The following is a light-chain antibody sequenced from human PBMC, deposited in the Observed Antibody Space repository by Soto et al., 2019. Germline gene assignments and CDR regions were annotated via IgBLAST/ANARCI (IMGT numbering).Light chain of an antibody. J-gene: IGLJ2*01. V-gene: IGLV2-14*01. Sequence: QSALTQPASVSGSPGQSITISCTGTSSDVGGYNYVSWYQQHPSKAPKLMIYEVSNRPSGVSNRFSGSKSGNTASLTISGLQAEDEADYYCSSYTRNSTLVFGGGTKLTVL. CDR2: EVS. CDR3: SSYTRNSTLV. CDR1: SSDVGGYNY.